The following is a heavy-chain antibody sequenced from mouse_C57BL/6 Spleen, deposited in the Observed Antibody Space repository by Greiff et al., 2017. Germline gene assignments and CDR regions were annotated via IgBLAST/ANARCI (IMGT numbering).Heavy chain of an antibody. CDR3: ARHEEGDYDGEFAY. V-gene: IGHV1-62-2*01. CDR1: GYTFTEYT. D-gene: IGHD2-4*01. CDR2: FYPGSGSI. J-gene: IGHJ3*01. Sequence: VQLQQSGAELVKPGASVKLSCKASGYTFTEYTIHWVKQRPGQGLEWIGWFYPGSGSIKYNEKFKDKATLTADKSSSTGYLERSRLTSEDAAVYFCARHEEGDYDGEFAYWGQGTLVTVSA.